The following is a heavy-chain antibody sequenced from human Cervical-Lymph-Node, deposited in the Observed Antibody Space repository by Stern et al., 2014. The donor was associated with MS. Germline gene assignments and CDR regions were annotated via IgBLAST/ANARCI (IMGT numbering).Heavy chain of an antibody. CDR3: VHSRRESDCSGGDCYYFDY. CDR1: GFSLNTRAVG. Sequence: QVTLRESGPTLVKPTQTLALTCAFSGFSLNTRAVGVGWIRQPPGKAPEWLALIFWDGDKRYSPLLKTRLSITKDASKNQVVLTMTDMDPVDTATYFCVHSRRESDCSGGDCYYFDYWGQGILVTVSS. CDR2: IFWDGDK. V-gene: IGHV2-5*02. J-gene: IGHJ4*02. D-gene: IGHD2-15*01.